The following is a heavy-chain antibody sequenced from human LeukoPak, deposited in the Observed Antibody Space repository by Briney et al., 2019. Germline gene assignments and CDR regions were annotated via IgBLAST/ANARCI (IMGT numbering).Heavy chain of an antibody. CDR1: GFTFSNYW. CDR2: IKQGGSEK. V-gene: IGHV3-7*01. CDR3: ARDYHTYGDYHAFDM. D-gene: IGHD4-17*01. J-gene: IGHJ3*02. Sequence: GGPLRLSCVASGFTFSNYWMSWVRQAPGKGLEWVANIKQGGSEKYYVDSVKGRFTISRDNAKNSLYLQMNSLRAEDTAVYYCARDYHTYGDYHAFDMWGQGTMVTVSS.